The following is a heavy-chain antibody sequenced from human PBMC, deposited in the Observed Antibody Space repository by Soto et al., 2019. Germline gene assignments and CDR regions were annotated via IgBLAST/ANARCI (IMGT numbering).Heavy chain of an antibody. J-gene: IGHJ4*02. CDR3: ATTLPSSSATFLAS. D-gene: IGHD6-6*01. CDR1: VYTFTGNS. CDR2: IKPNSGGT. V-gene: IGHV1-2*02. Sequence: ASVKVSCKASVYTFTGNSLHWVRQAPGQGLEWMGWIKPNSGGTNYAQNFQGRVTMTGDTSISTVYMELSRLRYDDTAVYYCATTLPSSSATFLASWGQGTLVTVSS.